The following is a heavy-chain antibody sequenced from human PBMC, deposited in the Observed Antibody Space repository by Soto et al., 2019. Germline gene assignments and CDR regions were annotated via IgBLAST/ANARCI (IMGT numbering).Heavy chain of an antibody. CDR1: GGSISSSSYY. CDR2: IYYSGST. V-gene: IGHV4-39*01. J-gene: IGHJ5*02. CDR3: ARRDYGDYGWWGWFDP. D-gene: IGHD4-17*01. Sequence: QLQLQESGPGLVKPSETLSLTCTVSGGSISSSSYYWGWIRQPPGKGLEWIGSIYYSGSTYYNPSLQSRVTISVDTAKNQFSLKLSSVTAADTAVDYCARRDYGDYGWWGWFDPWGQGTLVTVSS.